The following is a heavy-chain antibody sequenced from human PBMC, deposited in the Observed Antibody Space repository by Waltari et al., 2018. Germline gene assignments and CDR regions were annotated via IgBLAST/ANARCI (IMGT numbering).Heavy chain of an antibody. CDR3: VRDLGGSGNSWFDA. CDR1: SYSIRSGYF. D-gene: IGHD3-10*01. Sequence: QVQLQESGPGLARPSETLSLTCDVSSYSIRSGYFWGWIRQPPGKGLQWIGSISHSGSTYSNPSLKSRVTLSVDTSKNQFALKVTSVTAADTATYYCVRDLGGSGNSWFDAWGQGSLVIVSS. CDR2: ISHSGST. J-gene: IGHJ5*02. V-gene: IGHV4-38-2*02.